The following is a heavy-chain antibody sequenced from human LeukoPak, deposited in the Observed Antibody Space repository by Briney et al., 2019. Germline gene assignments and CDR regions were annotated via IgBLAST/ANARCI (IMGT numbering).Heavy chain of an antibody. Sequence: ASVKVSCKASGYTFTSYDINWVRQATGQGLEWMGWMNPNSGNTGYAQKFQGRVTMTRNTSISTAYMELSSLRSEDTAVYYCARVGMAVAGMGLMNWFDPWGQGTLVTVSS. CDR1: GYTFTSYD. D-gene: IGHD6-19*01. V-gene: IGHV1-8*01. CDR2: MNPNSGNT. CDR3: ARVGMAVAGMGLMNWFDP. J-gene: IGHJ5*02.